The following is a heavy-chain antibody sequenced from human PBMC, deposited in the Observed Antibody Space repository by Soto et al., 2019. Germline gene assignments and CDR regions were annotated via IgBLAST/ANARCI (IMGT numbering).Heavy chain of an antibody. Sequence: QVQLVQSGAEVKKPGASVKVSCKASGGTFSSYAISWVRQAPGQGLEWMGGIIPIFGTANYAQKFQGRVTITADESTSTAYMELRSLRSEDTAVDYCARRLEYYYDSSGYYDWGQGTMVTVSS. CDR3: ARRLEYYYDSSGYYD. D-gene: IGHD3-22*01. J-gene: IGHJ4*02. CDR1: GGTFSSYA. V-gene: IGHV1-69*01. CDR2: IIPIFGTA.